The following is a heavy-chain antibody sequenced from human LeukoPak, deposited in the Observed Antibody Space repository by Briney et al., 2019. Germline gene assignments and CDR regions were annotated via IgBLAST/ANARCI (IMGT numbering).Heavy chain of an antibody. CDR1: GYTFTSYY. Sequence: ASVKVSCKASGYTFTSYYMHWVRQAPGQGLEWMGIINPSGGSTSYAQKFQDRVTMTRDTSTSTVYMELSSLRSEDTAAYYCARVAYSNLPPYNWFDPWGQGTLVTVSS. CDR3: ARVAYSNLPPYNWFDP. J-gene: IGHJ5*02. D-gene: IGHD4-11*01. V-gene: IGHV1-46*01. CDR2: INPSGGST.